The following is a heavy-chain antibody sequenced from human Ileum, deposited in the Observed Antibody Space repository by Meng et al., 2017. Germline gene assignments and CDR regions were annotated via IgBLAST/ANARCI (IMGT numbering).Heavy chain of an antibody. CDR2: IDPGIGNR. CDR3: ARDRQWVFDY. V-gene: IGHV1-18*01. CDR1: GYTFTTFG. D-gene: IGHD6-19*01. J-gene: IGHJ4*02. Sequence: QVQLVQSGIEVKKPGASVKVSCKPSGYTFTTFGISWVRQAPGQGLEWMGWIDPGIGNRNFAQKFQDRITLTTDTTTTTAYMELRSLRSDDTAIFYCARDRQWVFDYWGQGTLVTVSS.